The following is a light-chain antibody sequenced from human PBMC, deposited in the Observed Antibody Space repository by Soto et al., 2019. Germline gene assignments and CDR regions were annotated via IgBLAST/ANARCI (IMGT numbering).Light chain of an antibody. CDR1: QSVCSRC. J-gene: IGKJ1*01. Sequence: ETVLTQSPGTLSLSPGERVTLSCRASQSVCSRCLAWYQQKPGQSPRLLIYGASSRATGIPDSFSGSGSGTAFTLTISRLETEEFAVYYCQHYGTTPWTFGQGNK. CDR2: GAS. CDR3: QHYGTTPWT. V-gene: IGKV3-20*01.